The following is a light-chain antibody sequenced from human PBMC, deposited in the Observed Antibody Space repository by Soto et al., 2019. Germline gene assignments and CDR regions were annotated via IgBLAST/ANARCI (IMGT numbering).Light chain of an antibody. CDR2: GAS. J-gene: IGKJ1*01. CDR3: QQYNNWPTRAWT. CDR1: QSVSSN. V-gene: IGKV3-15*01. Sequence: DIVMTQSPATLSVSPGDRATLSCRASQSVSSNLAWYQQKPGQAPRLLIYGASHMATGIPARFSGSGSGTEFTPTISILQSEDLAVYYWQQYNNWPTRAWTFGQGTKVEIK.